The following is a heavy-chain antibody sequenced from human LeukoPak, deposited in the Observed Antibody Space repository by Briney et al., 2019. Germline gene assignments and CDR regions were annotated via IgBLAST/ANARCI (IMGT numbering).Heavy chain of an antibody. Sequence: GGSLRLSCATSGFTSTTYWISWVRQAPGKGLEWVANIRKDGKEIDYVDSVKGRFTISSDHAKRSINLQMSSLRVEDTAVYYCASSKRGAYRFDAYDIWGQGTMVTVSS. V-gene: IGHV3-7*01. CDR1: GFTSTTYW. CDR2: IRKDGKEI. CDR3: ASSKRGAYRFDAYDI. J-gene: IGHJ3*02. D-gene: IGHD3-16*02.